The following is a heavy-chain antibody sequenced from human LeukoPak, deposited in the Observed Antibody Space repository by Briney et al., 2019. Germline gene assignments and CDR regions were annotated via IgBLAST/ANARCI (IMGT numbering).Heavy chain of an antibody. V-gene: IGHV3-53*01. CDR2: IYSAGST. CDR3: VYESIFDY. J-gene: IGHJ4*02. D-gene: IGHD3-16*01. Sequence: PGGSLRLSCAPSGFTVSNNYMSWVRQAPGKGLEWVSLIYSAGSTYYADSVKGRFTISRDNSKNTLYLQMNNLRDEDTTVYYCVYESIFDYWGQGNLVTVSS. CDR1: GFTVSNNY.